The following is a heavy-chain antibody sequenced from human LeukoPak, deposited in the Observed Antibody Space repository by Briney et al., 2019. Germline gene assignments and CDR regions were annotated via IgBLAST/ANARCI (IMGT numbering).Heavy chain of an antibody. V-gene: IGHV3-23*01. CDR1: GFTFSTYS. Sequence: GGSLRLSCTASGFTFSTYSMSWVRQAPGKGLEWVSSISASGGGTHYAGSVKGRFTISRDNSKNTLYLQMNSLRVEDTAVYYCANWDLYYYYMDVWGKGTTVTVSS. J-gene: IGHJ6*03. CDR2: ISASGGGT. CDR3: ANWDLYYYYMDV. D-gene: IGHD1-26*01.